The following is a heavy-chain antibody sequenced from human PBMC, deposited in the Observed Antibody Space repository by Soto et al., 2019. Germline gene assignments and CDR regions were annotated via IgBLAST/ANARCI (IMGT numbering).Heavy chain of an antibody. J-gene: IGHJ6*02. Sequence: GGSLRLSWAASGGTFGSYGMHWVSQAPGKGLEWVAVISYDGSNKYYADSVKGRFTISRDNSKNTLYLQMNSLRAEDTAVYYCARVLAAAGDYYYYGMDVWGQGTTVTVSS. D-gene: IGHD6-13*01. V-gene: IGHV3-30-3*01. CDR3: ARVLAAAGDYYYYGMDV. CDR2: ISYDGSNK. CDR1: GGTFGSYG.